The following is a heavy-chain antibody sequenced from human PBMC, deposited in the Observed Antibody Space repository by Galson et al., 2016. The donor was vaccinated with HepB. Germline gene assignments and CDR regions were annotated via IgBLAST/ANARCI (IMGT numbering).Heavy chain of an antibody. CDR3: AREHRFCSDINCPFFDH. J-gene: IGHJ4*02. V-gene: IGHV1-18*01. Sequence: SVKVSCKASGYMFSSYGISWVRQAPGQGLEWMGWVSTYNGNTNFAQKLQDRVTMATDISTSTVYVELRSLRSDDTAVYYCAREHRFCSDINCPFFDHWGQGTPVAVSS. CDR1: GYMFSSYG. D-gene: IGHD2-15*01. CDR2: VSTYNGNT.